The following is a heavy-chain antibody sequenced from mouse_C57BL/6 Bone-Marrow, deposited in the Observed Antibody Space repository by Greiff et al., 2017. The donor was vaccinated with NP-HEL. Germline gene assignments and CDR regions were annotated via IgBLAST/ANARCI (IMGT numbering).Heavy chain of an antibody. V-gene: IGHV5-4*01. D-gene: IGHD1-1*01. CDR1: GFTFSSYA. Sequence: EVQRVESGGGLVKPGGSLKLSCAASGFTFSSYAMSWVRQTPEKRLEWVATISDGGSYTYYPDNVKGRFTISRDNAKNNLYLQMSHLKSEDTAMYYCARGHYGSPPWFAYWGQGTLVTVSA. J-gene: IGHJ3*01. CDR3: ARGHYGSPPWFAY. CDR2: ISDGGSYT.